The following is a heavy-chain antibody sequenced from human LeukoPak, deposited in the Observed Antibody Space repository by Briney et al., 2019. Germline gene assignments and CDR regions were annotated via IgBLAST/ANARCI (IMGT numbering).Heavy chain of an antibody. V-gene: IGHV7-4-1*02. CDR2: INTNTGNP. D-gene: IGHD3-22*01. Sequence: ASVKVSCKASGYIFTSYNIYWVRQAPGQGLEWMGWINTNTGNPTYAQGFTGRFVSSLDTSVSTAYLQISSLKAEDTAVYYCARVKYYYDSSGYWTFDYWGQGTLVTVSS. CDR3: ARVKYYYDSSGYWTFDY. CDR1: GYIFTSYN. J-gene: IGHJ4*02.